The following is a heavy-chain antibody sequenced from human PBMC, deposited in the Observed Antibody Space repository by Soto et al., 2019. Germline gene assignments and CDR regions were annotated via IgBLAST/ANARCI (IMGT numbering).Heavy chain of an antibody. CDR2: IYYSGST. V-gene: IGHV4-39*01. J-gene: IGHJ4*02. Sequence: ATETLSLTCTVSGGSISSSSYYWGWIRQPPGKGLEWIGSIYYSGSTYYNPSLKSRVTISVDTSKNQFSLKLSSVTAAETAVYSCARHYSGFDYWGQGKLVNVS. D-gene: IGHD4-4*01. CDR1: GGSISSSSYY. CDR3: ARHYSGFDY.